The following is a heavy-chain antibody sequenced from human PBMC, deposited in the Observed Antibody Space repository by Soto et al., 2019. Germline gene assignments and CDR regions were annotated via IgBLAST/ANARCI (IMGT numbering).Heavy chain of an antibody. J-gene: IGHJ4*02. Sequence: PGGSLRLSCAASGFTFSNYAMSWVRQAPGKGLEWVSGVGGSGDSTYYADSVKGRFTISRDNSKDTLYLQMNSLRAEDTAVYYCAKSPLGYCSGGSCYPPHYFDYWGQGTPVTVSS. CDR3: AKSPLGYCSGGSCYPPHYFDY. CDR1: GFTFSNYA. V-gene: IGHV3-23*01. CDR2: VGGSGDST. D-gene: IGHD2-15*01.